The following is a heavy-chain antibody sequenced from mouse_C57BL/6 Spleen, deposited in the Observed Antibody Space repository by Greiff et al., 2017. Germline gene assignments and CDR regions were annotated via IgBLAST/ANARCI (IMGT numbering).Heavy chain of an antibody. CDR3: ARNDGTYWYFDV. CDR1: GFSLTSYG. CDR2: IWSGGST. V-gene: IGHV2-2*01. J-gene: IGHJ1*03. Sequence: VQLQESGPGLVQPSQSLSITCTVSGFSLTSYGVHWVRQSPGKGLEWLGVIWSGGSTDNNAAFISSLSICKDNSKSQVFFKMNSLQADDTAIYYCARNDGTYWYFDVWGTGTTVTVSS. D-gene: IGHD2-3*01.